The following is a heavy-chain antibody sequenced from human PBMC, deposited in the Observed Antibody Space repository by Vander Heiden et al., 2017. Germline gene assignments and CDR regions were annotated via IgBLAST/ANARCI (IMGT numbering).Heavy chain of an antibody. CDR1: GFTFNNYA. CDR3: AKALRFDSSGRGYRPDLDY. Sequence: EVHLLESGGGLVQPGGSLRLSCATSGFTFNNYAISWVRQGPGKGLEWVSAISGSGEDTYYGDSVKGRFTISRDNSKTTLYLQMNNLRAEDTAVYFCAKALRFDSSGRGYRPDLDYWGQGTLVTVSS. CDR2: ISGSGEDT. D-gene: IGHD3-22*01. J-gene: IGHJ4*02. V-gene: IGHV3-23*01.